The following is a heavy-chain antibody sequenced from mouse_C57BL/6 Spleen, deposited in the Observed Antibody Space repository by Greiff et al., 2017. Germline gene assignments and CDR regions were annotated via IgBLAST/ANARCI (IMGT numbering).Heavy chain of an antibody. Sequence: QVQLQQSGPELVKPGASVKISCKASGYAFSSSWLNWVKQRPGKGLEWIGRIYPGDGDTNYNGKFKGKATLTADKSSSTAYMQLSSLTSEDSAVYFCARTGGSSSFDYWGQGTTLTVSS. J-gene: IGHJ2*01. D-gene: IGHD1-1*01. CDR2: IYPGDGDT. V-gene: IGHV1-82*01. CDR3: ARTGGSSSFDY. CDR1: GYAFSSSW.